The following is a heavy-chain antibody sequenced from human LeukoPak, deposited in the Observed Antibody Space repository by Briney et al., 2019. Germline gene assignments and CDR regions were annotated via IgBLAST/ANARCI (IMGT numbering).Heavy chain of an antibody. CDR1: GFTFSSYA. J-gene: IGHJ4*02. Sequence: PGGSLRLSYAASGFTFSSYAMTWVRQAPGKGLEWVSAVSGSGGGTYYADSVKGRFTISRDISKNTLSLQMNGLRAEDTAVYYCAKGVEMTTTSFDYWGQGTLVTVSS. V-gene: IGHV3-23*01. CDR2: VSGSGGGT. D-gene: IGHD5-24*01. CDR3: AKGVEMTTTSFDY.